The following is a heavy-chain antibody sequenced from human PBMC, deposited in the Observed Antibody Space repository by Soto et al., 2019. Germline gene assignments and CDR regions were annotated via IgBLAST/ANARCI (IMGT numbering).Heavy chain of an antibody. J-gene: IGHJ5*02. CDR3: ARKPMGYYVLTGIKCFDL. V-gene: IGHV4-39*01. CDR2: IYYSGST. D-gene: IGHD3-9*01. Sequence: PSETLSLTCTVSGGSISSSSYYLGWIRRPPGKGLEWIGSIYYSGSTYYNPSLKSRVTISVDTSKNQFSLKLSSVTAADTAVYYCARKPMGYYVLTGIKCFDLWGQGILVTVSS. CDR1: GGSISSSSYY.